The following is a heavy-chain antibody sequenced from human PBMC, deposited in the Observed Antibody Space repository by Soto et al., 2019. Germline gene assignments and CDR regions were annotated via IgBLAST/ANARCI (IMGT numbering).Heavy chain of an antibody. D-gene: IGHD3-22*01. CDR3: VRYYYDSSGLNWFDP. Sequence: LSLTCTVSGGSISSGYFYCSWIRQHPGKGLEWIGYMYHSGNTYYNPSLKSRVTMSLDTYKNQFSLKLTSVTAADTAVYYCVRYYYDSSGLNWFDPWGQGTLVTFS. CDR2: MYHSGNT. V-gene: IGHV4-31*03. J-gene: IGHJ5*02. CDR1: GGSISSGYFY.